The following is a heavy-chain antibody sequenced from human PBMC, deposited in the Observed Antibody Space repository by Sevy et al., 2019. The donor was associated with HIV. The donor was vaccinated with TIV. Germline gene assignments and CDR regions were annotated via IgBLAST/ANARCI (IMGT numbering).Heavy chain of an antibody. CDR1: GDSVSSNSAA. CDR3: TRDMEQVVPSYYYYGMDV. Sequence: KQSQTLSLTCAISGDSVSSNSAAWNWIRQSPSRGLEWLGRTYYRSKWSNDYAVSVKSRITINPDTSKNQFSLQLNSVTPEDTAVYYWTRDMEQVVPSYYYYGMDVWGQGTTVTVSS. V-gene: IGHV6-1*01. D-gene: IGHD6-6*01. J-gene: IGHJ6*02. CDR2: TYYRSKWSN.